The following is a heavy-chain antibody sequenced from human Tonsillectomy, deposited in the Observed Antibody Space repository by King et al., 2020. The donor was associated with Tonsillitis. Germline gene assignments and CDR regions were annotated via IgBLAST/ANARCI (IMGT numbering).Heavy chain of an antibody. V-gene: IGHV4-59*01. CDR1: GGSISIYY. Sequence: VQLQESGPGLVKPSETLSLTCTVSGGSISIYYWSWIRQPPGKGLEWSGYIYYSGSTNSNPSLKSGVTISVDTSKNQFSLKLSSVTAADTAVYYCARDQNYYDSSGYYRGGFDYWGQGTLVTVSS. J-gene: IGHJ4*02. CDR3: ARDQNYYDSSGYYRGGFDY. CDR2: IYYSGST. D-gene: IGHD3-22*01.